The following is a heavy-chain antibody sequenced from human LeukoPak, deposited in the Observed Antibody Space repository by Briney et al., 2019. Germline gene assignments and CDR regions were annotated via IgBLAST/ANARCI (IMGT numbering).Heavy chain of an antibody. J-gene: IGHJ4*02. CDR3: ARELHYGGNSVADHFDY. D-gene: IGHD4-23*01. CDR2: IYHSGST. Sequence: PSETLSLTCTVSGYSISSGYYWGWIRQPPGKGLEWIGSIYHSGSTYYNPSLKSRVTISVDTSKNQFSLKLSSVTAADTAVYYCARELHYGGNSVADHFDYWGQGTLVTVSS. CDR1: GYSISSGYY. V-gene: IGHV4-38-2*02.